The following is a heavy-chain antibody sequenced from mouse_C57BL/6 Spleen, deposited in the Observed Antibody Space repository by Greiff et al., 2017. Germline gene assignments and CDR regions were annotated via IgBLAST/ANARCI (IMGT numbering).Heavy chain of an antibody. Sequence: QVQLQQPGAELVKPGASVKLSCKASGYTFTSYWMPWVKQRPGQGLEWIGMIHPNSGSTNYNEKFKSKATLTVDKSSSTAYMQLSSLTSEDSAVYYCARGYYGSLDYFDYWGQGTTLTVSS. D-gene: IGHD1-1*01. CDR2: IHPNSGST. CDR1: GYTFTSYW. J-gene: IGHJ2*01. CDR3: ARGYYGSLDYFDY. V-gene: IGHV1-64*01.